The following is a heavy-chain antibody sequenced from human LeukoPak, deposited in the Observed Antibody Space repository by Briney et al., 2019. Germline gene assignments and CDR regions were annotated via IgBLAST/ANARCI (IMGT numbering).Heavy chain of an antibody. J-gene: IGHJ4*02. V-gene: IGHV3-74*01. D-gene: IGHD6-13*01. Sequence: PGGSPRLSCAASGFTFCSYWMHWVRPGLGKGLVWVSRIISDGRSTSYADSVKGRFTISRDNAKNTLYLQMNSLRAEDTAVYYCAGAAVGSGGFDYWGRGTLVTVSS. CDR3: AGAAVGSGGFDY. CDR1: GFTFCSYW. CDR2: IISDGRST.